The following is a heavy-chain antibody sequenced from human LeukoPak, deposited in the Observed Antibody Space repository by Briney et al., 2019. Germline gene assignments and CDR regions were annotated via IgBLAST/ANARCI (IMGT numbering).Heavy chain of an antibody. CDR3: ARDCVSASCYTTHFDY. CDR1: GFTFSSYS. Sequence: PGGSLRLSCAASGFTFSSYSVNWVRQAPGKGLEWVSSISSSGNYIEYADSVKGRFTISRDNAKNSLYLQMNSLRDEDTAVYYCARDCVSASCYTTHFDYWGQGTLVTVSS. V-gene: IGHV3-21*01. CDR2: ISSSGNYI. J-gene: IGHJ4*02. D-gene: IGHD2-2*02.